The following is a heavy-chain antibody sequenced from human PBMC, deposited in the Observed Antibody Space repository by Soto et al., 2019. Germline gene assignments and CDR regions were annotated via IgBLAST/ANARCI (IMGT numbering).Heavy chain of an antibody. CDR3: AKDGAMILGRGNWFDP. V-gene: IGHV3-30*18. CDR1: GFTFSSYG. D-gene: IGHD3-16*01. CDR2: LSYDGSNK. Sequence: QVQLVESGGGVVQPGRSLRLSCAASGFTFSSYGMHWVRQAPGKGLEWVAVLSYDGSNKYYTDSVKGRFTISRDKSKNTLYLQMNSLRAEDTAVYYCAKDGAMILGRGNWFDPWGQGTLVTVSS. J-gene: IGHJ5*02.